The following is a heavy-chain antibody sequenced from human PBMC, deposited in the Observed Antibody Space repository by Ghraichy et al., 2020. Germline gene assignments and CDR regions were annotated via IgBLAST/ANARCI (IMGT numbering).Heavy chain of an antibody. J-gene: IGHJ4*02. CDR1: GFIFSNYG. CDR2: IWYDGSLK. D-gene: IGHD6-19*01. V-gene: IGHV3-33*01. CDR3: ARVNGSGGPNFDY. Sequence: GGSLRLSCTASGFIFSNYGMHWVRQAPGKGLEWVAVIWYDGSLKYYADAVQGRFSISRDNFKNTLYLQMDSLRAEDTAVFYCARVNGSGGPNFDYWGRGTLVTVSS.